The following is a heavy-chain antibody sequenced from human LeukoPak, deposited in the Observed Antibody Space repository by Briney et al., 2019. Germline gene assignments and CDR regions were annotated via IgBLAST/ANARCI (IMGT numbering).Heavy chain of an antibody. J-gene: IGHJ6*03. V-gene: IGHV4-59*01. Sequence: PSETLSLTCTVSGGSISSYYWSWIRQPPGKCLEWIGYIYYSGSTNYNPSLKSRVTISVDTSKNQFSLKLSSVTAADTAVYYCARDTVGAILMDVWGKGTTVTVSS. CDR1: GGSISSYY. CDR3: ARDTVGAILMDV. CDR2: IYYSGST. D-gene: IGHD1-26*01.